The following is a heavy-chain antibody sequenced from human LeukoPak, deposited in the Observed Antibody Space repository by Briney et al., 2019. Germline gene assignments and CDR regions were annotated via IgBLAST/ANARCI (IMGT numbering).Heavy chain of an antibody. CDR3: ARAVAAAGTSIWFDP. Sequence: GASVKVSCKASGYTFTGYYMHWVRQAPGQGLEWMGWINPNSGGTNYAQKSQGRVTMTRDTSISTAYMELSRLRSDDTAVYYCARAVAAAGTSIWFDPWGQGTLVTVSS. CDR1: GYTFTGYY. D-gene: IGHD6-13*01. CDR2: INPNSGGT. J-gene: IGHJ5*02. V-gene: IGHV1-2*02.